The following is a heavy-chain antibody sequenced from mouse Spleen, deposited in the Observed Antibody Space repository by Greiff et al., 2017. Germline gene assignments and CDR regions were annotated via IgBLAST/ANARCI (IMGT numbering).Heavy chain of an antibody. CDR1: GFTFSDFY. CDR2: SRNKANDYTT. D-gene: IGHD1-1*01. V-gene: IGHV7-1*01. Sequence: EVKLVESGGGLVQSGRSLRLSCATSGFTFSDFYMEWVRQAPGKGLEWIAASRNKANDYTTEYSASVKGRFIVSRDTSQSILYLQMNALRAEDTAIYYCARDYYGIAMDYWGQGTSVTVSS. J-gene: IGHJ4*01. CDR3: ARDYYGIAMDY.